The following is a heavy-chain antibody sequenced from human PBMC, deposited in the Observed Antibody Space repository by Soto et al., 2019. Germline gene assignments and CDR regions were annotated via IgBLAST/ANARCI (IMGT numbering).Heavy chain of an antibody. CDR1: GGSISSGDYY. V-gene: IGHV4-30-4*01. D-gene: IGHD1-26*01. CDR2: IYYSGST. J-gene: IGHJ6*02. CDR3: ARERLRIVGATTDYYYGMDV. Sequence: SETLSLTCTVSGGSISSGDYYWTWIRQPPGTGPGWIGYIYYSGSTYYNPSLKSRVTISGDTSKTQFSLKLSAVTAADTAVYYCARERLRIVGATTDYYYGMDVWGQGTTVTVS.